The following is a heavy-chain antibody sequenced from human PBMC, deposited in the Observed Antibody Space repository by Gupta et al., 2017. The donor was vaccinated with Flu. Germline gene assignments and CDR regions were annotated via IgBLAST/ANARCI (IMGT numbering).Heavy chain of an antibody. Sequence: WVRQAPGKGLEWVSAISGSGGSTYYADSVKGQVTSARDNSKNTLYLQRNRLRAEETAVYYCAKVFLGSYDGWRPEWYGMDVGGQGTTVTVSS. CDR2: ISGSGGST. J-gene: IGHJ6*02. D-gene: IGHD3-10*01. CDR3: AKVFLGSYDGWRPEWYGMDV. V-gene: IGHV3-23*01.